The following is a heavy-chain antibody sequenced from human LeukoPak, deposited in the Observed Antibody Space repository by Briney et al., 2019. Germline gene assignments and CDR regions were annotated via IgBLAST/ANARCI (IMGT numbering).Heavy chain of an antibody. V-gene: IGHV3-48*03. CDR2: ISSSGSTI. CDR1: GFTFSSYE. D-gene: IGHD6-19*01. CDR3: ARVAVGGTRAFDI. J-gene: IGHJ3*02. Sequence: GGSLRLSCAASGFTFSSYEMNWVRQAPGKGLEWVSYISSSGSTIYYADSVKGRFTISRDNAKNSLYLQMNSLRAEDTAVYYCARVAVGGTRAFDIWGQGTTVTVSS.